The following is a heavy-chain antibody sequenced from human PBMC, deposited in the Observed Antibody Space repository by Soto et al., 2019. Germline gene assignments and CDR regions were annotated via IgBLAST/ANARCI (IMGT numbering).Heavy chain of an antibody. CDR1: GFTFSDYY. J-gene: IGHJ4*02. V-gene: IGHV3-11*01. CDR3: ARSTQGMITFGGVILLAPVFDY. CDR2: ISSSGSTI. Sequence: GGSLRLSCAASGFTFSDYYMSWIRQAPGKGLEWVSYISSSGSTIYYADSVKGRFTISRDNAKNSLYLQMNSLRAEDTAVYYCARSTQGMITFGGVILLAPVFDYWGQGT. D-gene: IGHD3-16*02.